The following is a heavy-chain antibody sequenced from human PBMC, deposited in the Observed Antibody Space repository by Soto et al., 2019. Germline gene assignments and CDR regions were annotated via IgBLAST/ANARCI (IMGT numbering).Heavy chain of an antibody. Sequence: QVHLVQSGAEVKKPGASVKVSCKGSGYTFTTYGITWVRQAPGQGLEWMGWISAHNGNTNYAQKRQGRGTVTRDTSTSTAYMERRSLRSDDTAVYYCARGRYGDYWGQGALVTVSS. J-gene: IGHJ4*02. CDR1: GYTFTTYG. V-gene: IGHV1-18*01. CDR3: ARGRYGDY. D-gene: IGHD1-1*01. CDR2: ISAHNGNT.